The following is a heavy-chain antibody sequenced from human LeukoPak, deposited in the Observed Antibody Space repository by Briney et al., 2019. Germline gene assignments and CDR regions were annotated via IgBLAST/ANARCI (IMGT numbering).Heavy chain of an antibody. V-gene: IGHV3-9*01. D-gene: IGHD6-13*01. CDR1: GFTFDDYA. CDR2: ISWNSGSI. J-gene: IGHJ4*02. Sequence: GGSLRLSCAASGFTFDDYAMHWVRQAPGKGLEWVSGISWNSGSIGYADSVKGRFTISRDNAKNSLYLQMNSLRAEDTALYYCAKDRSSSWYDHFDYWGQGTLVTVSS. CDR3: AKDRSSSWYDHFDY.